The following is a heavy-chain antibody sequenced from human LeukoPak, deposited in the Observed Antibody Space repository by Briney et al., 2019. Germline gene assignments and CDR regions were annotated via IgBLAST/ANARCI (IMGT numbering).Heavy chain of an antibody. CDR1: GFRFRYHD. CDR2: IGAAGAHT. D-gene: IGHD1-14*01. V-gene: IGHV3-64*02. Sequence: PGGSLRLSCAASGFRFRYHDMHWVRQAPGKGLEFVSSIGAAGAHTFYADSVKGRFTISRDNFQSTMYLQMDGLRPEDSAVYYCARELGGTKTGGFDIWGQGTVVTVSS. J-gene: IGHJ3*02. CDR3: ARELGGTKTGGFDI.